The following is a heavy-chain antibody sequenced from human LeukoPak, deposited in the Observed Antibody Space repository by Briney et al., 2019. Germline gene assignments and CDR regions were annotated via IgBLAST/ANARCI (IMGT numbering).Heavy chain of an antibody. V-gene: IGHV3-30*18. CDR2: MSHDGVKI. CDR3: AKSASAYYFMDV. D-gene: IGHD4/OR15-4a*01. Sequence: PGGSLRLSCAASGFTFRTYAMHWVRQAPGKGLEWVAFMSHDGVKIFHADSVKGRFTISRDKSKNTLYLQMNSLRAEDTAVYYCAKSASAYYFMDVWGKGTTVTVS. CDR1: GFTFRTYA. J-gene: IGHJ6*03.